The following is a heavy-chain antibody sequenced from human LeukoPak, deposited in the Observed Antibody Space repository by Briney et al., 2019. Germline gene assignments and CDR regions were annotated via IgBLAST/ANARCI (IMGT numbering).Heavy chain of an antibody. V-gene: IGHV4-34*01. J-gene: IGHJ4*02. CDR3: ARGDRRYGIDY. CDR1: GGSFSGYY. CDR2: INHSGST. Sequence: PSETLSLTCTVYGGSFSGYYWSWIRQPPGKGLEWIGEINHSGSTNYNPSLKSRVIISVDTSKNQFSLKLSSVTAADTAVYYCARGDRRYGIDYWGQGTLVTVSS. D-gene: IGHD5-18*01.